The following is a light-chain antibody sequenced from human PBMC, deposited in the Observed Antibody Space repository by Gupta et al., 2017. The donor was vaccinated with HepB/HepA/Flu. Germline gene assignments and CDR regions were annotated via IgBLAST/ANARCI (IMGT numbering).Light chain of an antibody. CDR3: SLNTSNNVI. J-gene: IGLJ2*01. CDR1: SSDIGSYNY. V-gene: IGLV2-14*03. Sequence: QSALTQPASVAASPEQSITISCSGTSSDIGSYNYVSWYQHHPCKAPELMIFDVSHRPSGVSSSFSGSKSGSTASLSISGLQAEDEADYYCSLNTSNNVIFGGGTRLTVL. CDR2: DVS.